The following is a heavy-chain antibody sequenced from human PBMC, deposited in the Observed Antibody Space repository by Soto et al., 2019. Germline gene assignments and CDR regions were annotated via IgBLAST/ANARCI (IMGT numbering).Heavy chain of an antibody. V-gene: IGHV2-5*02. CDR1: GFSLSTSGVG. J-gene: IGHJ4*02. CDR2: IYWDDDK. CDR3: APRAGLQGNWNGGYFDY. Sequence: SGPTLVNPTQTLTLTCTFSGFSLSTSGVGVGWIRQPPGKALERLALIYWDDDKRYSPSLKSRLTITKDTSKTQVVLTMTDMDPVDTATYYCAPRAGLQGNWNGGYFDYWGQGALVTVSS. D-gene: IGHD1-1*01.